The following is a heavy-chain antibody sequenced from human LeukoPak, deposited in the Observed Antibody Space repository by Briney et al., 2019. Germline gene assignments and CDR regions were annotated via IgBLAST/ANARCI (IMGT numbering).Heavy chain of an antibody. CDR3: ARDGGRREDY. Sequence: GGSLRLSCAASGFTFSSYGMSWVRQAPRKGLEWVSAISGGGDITYYADSVKGRFTISRDNSKNTLYLQMNSLRAEDTAVYYCARDGGRREDYWGQGALVTVSS. D-gene: IGHD2-15*01. CDR2: ISGGGDIT. J-gene: IGHJ4*02. V-gene: IGHV3-23*01. CDR1: GFTFSSYG.